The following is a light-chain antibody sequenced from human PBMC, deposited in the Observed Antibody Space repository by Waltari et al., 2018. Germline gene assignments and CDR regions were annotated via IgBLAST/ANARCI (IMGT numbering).Light chain of an antibody. CDR2: DVS. J-gene: IGLJ2*01. CDR3: TSYTNSNSVV. CDR1: SSDDGGYNY. Sequence: QSDRTQLAPVSGSAGQWITLSCTETSSDDGGYNYLPWYQQHPGKAPKLMIYDVSKRPSAVSNRFSGSRSGNTASLTISGLQTEDEADYYCTSYTNSNSVVFGGGTKLTVL. V-gene: IGLV2-14*01.